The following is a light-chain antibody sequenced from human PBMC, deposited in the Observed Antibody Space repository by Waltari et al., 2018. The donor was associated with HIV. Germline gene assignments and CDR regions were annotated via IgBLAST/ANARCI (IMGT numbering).Light chain of an antibody. J-gene: IGKJ1*01. CDR2: WAS. CDR3: HQYYTTPQT. V-gene: IGKV4-1*01. CDR1: RSVLYSSNNKNY. Sequence: DIVVTQSPDSLALSLGARATITCRSSRSVLYSSNNKNYLAWYQQKPGQPPKLLIYWASARESGVPDRFSGSGSGTDFTLTINSLRAEDAAVYFCHQYYTTPQTFGQGTKVEIK.